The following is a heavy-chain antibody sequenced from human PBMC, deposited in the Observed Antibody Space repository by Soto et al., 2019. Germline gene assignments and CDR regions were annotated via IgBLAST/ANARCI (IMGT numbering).Heavy chain of an antibody. J-gene: IGHJ5*02. CDR1: GFSLSTSGVG. D-gene: IGHD3-10*01. CDR2: IYWNDDK. V-gene: IGHV2-5*01. Sequence: SGPTLVNPTQTLTLTCTFSGFSLSTSGVGVGWSRQPPGKALEWLALIYWNDDKRYSPSLKTRLTITKDTSKNQVVLTMTNMDPVDTATYYCAHSGYLTIVRGVIRGNWFDTWGQGTLVTVSS. CDR3: AHSGYLTIVRGVIRGNWFDT.